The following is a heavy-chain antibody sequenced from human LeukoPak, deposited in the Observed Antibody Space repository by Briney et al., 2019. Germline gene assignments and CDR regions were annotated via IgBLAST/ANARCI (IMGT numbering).Heavy chain of an antibody. CDR3: ARALAARPAGYKSYYYYYYMDV. J-gene: IGHJ6*03. V-gene: IGHV6-1*01. CDR1: GDSVSSNSAA. CDR2: TYYRSKWYN. Sequence: SQTLSLTCAISGDSVSSNSAAWNWIRQSPSRGLEWLGRTYYRSKWYNDYAVSVKSRITINPDTSKNQFSLQLNSVTPEDTAVYYCARALAARPAGYKSYYYYYYMDVWGKGTTVTVSS. D-gene: IGHD6-6*01.